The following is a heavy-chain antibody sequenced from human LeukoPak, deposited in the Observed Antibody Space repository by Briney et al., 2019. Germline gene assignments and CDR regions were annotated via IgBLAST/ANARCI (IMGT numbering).Heavy chain of an antibody. CDR1: GFIFSSYA. D-gene: IGHD3-9*01. CDR3: ARDAGPYYDILTGNFDY. CDR2: ILYDGSNK. V-gene: IGHV3-30-3*01. Sequence: GGSLRLPCGASGFIFSSYAMHWVRQAPGKGLEWVADILYDGSNKYYADSVKGRFTISRDNSKNTLYLQMNSLRAEDTAVYYCARDAGPYYDILTGNFDYWGQGTLVTVSS. J-gene: IGHJ4*02.